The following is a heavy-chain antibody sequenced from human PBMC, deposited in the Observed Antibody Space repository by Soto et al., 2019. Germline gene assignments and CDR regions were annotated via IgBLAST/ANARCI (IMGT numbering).Heavy chain of an antibody. CDR2: INAGTGNT. D-gene: IGHD3-10*01. CDR1: GYTFTNYA. V-gene: IGHV1-3*01. Sequence: ASVKVSCKASGYTFTNYAMHWVRQAPGQRLEWMGWINAGTGNTKYSQKFQGRVTITRDTSASTAYMELSSLRAEDTAVYYCARTDRGVIIDYYCFGMDVWGQGTTVTVSS. CDR3: ARTDRGVIIDYYCFGMDV. J-gene: IGHJ6*02.